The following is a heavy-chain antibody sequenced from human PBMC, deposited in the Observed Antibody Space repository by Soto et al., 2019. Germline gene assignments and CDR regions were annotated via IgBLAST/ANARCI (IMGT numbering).Heavy chain of an antibody. Sequence: GGSLRLSCAASGFTFSGPSMHWVRQASGKGLEWIGHIRSRANSYATAYAASVKGRFTISRDDSKNTAYLQMNSLKSEDTAVYYCTRVTETGFPFDYWGQGTLVTVSS. CDR1: GFTFSGPS. CDR3: TRVTETGFPFDY. J-gene: IGHJ4*02. D-gene: IGHD3-9*01. V-gene: IGHV3-73*01. CDR2: IRSRANSYAT.